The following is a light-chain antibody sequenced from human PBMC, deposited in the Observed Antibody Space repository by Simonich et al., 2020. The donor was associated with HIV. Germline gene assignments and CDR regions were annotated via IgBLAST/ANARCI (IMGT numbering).Light chain of an antibody. Sequence: EVVMTQSPATLSVSPGERATLPCRASQSVSSSYLAWYQQKPGLTPRLLICDASSRATGSPDRFSGSGSGTDFTLTISRLEPEDFAVYYCQQYGSSPTFGQGTKVEIK. CDR1: QSVSSSY. CDR2: DAS. V-gene: IGKV3D-20*01. CDR3: QQYGSSPT. J-gene: IGKJ1*01.